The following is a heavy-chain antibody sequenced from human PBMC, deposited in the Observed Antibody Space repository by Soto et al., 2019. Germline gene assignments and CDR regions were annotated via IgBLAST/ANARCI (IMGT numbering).Heavy chain of an antibody. V-gene: IGHV1-69*01. CDR2: IIPISRTP. CDR1: GLTFRSDS. Sequence: QVQLVQSEAEVKKPGSSVKVSWKSSGLTFRSDSISWVRQAPGQGLEWMGGIIPISRTPTYAQKFQGRVTISADESTRTAYMEVTSLTFEDTAVYYCARGVASSDWGQGTLVTVSS. D-gene: IGHD5-12*01. J-gene: IGHJ4*02. CDR3: ARGVASSD.